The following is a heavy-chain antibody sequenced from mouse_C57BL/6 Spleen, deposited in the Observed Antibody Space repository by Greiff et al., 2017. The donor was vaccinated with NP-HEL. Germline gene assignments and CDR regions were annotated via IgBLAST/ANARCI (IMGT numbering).Heavy chain of an antibody. J-gene: IGHJ3*01. D-gene: IGHD1-1*01. CDR3: TRETGYYYGSSPFAY. CDR1: GFTFSSYA. V-gene: IGHV5-9-1*02. Sequence: DVMLVESGEGLVKPGGSLKLSCAASGFTFSSYAMSWVRQTPEKRLEWVAYISSGGDYIYYADTVKGRFTISRDNARNTLYLQMSSLKSEDTAMYYCTRETGYYYGSSPFAYWGQGTLVTVSA. CDR2: ISSGGDYI.